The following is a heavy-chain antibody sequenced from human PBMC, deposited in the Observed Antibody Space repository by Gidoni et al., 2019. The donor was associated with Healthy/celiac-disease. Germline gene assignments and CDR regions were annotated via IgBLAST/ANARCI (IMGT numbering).Heavy chain of an antibody. V-gene: IGHV3-49*03. CDR1: GFTFGDYA. D-gene: IGHD6-6*01. J-gene: IGHJ6*03. CDR3: TRDIVYSSSFRSYYYYYMDV. Sequence: EVQLVESGGGLVQPGRSLRLSCTASGFTFGDYAMSWLRQAPGKGLEWVGFIRSKAYGGTTEYAASVKGRFTISRDDSKSIAYLQMNSLKTEDTAVYYCTRDIVYSSSFRSYYYYYMDVWGKGTTVTVSS. CDR2: IRSKAYGGTT.